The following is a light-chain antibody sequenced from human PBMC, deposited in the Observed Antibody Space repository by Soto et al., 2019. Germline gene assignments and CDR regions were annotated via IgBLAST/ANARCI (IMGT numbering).Light chain of an antibody. CDR1: QSS. J-gene: IGKJ1*01. CDR2: GAS. V-gene: IGKV3-20*01. CDR3: QQYDDSPPWT. Sequence: EILLTQSPGTLSLSPGERATLSCRASQSSLAWYQQKPGQAPRLLIYGASSRAAGIPDRFSGSGSGTDFNLTISRLEPEDFAVYYCQQYDDSPPWTFGQGTKVEIK.